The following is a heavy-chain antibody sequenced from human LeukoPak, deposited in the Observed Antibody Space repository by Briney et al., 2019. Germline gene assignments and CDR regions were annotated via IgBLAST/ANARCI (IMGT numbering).Heavy chain of an antibody. CDR2: ISYDGSNK. V-gene: IGHV3-30*18. CDR1: GFSFSSYG. Sequence: GGSLRLSCAASGFSFSSYGMHWARQAPGKGLEWVAVISYDGSNKYYADSVKGRFTISRDNSKNTLYLQMNSLRAEDTAVYYCAKDRRGYFGYYFDYWGQGTLVTVSS. J-gene: IGHJ4*02. D-gene: IGHD1-26*01. CDR3: AKDRRGYFGYYFDY.